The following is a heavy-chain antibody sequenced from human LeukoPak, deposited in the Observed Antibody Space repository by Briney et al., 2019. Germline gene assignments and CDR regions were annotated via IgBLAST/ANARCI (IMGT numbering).Heavy chain of an antibody. CDR3: AELGITMIGGV. CDR2: ISGSGGST. V-gene: IGHV3-23*01. D-gene: IGHD3-10*02. J-gene: IGHJ6*04. Sequence: GGSLRLSCAASGFTFSSYGMSWVRQAPGKGLEWVSAISGSGGSTYYADSVRGRFTISRDNSRSTLFLQMNSLRAEDTAVYYCAELGITMIGGVWGKGTTVTISS. CDR1: GFTFSSYG.